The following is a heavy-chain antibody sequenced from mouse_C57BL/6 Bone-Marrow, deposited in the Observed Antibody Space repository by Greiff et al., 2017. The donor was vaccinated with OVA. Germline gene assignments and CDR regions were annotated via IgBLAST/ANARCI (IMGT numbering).Heavy chain of an antibody. V-gene: IGHV5-15*04. Sequence: EVKVEESGGGLVQPGGSLKLSCAASGFTFSDYGMAWVRQAPRKGLEWVAFISNLAYSIYYEDTVTGRFTISRANAKNTLYLEMSSLRSEDTAMYYCARPRDSNYVLYAMDYWGQGTSVTVSS. D-gene: IGHD2-5*01. CDR1: GFTFSDYG. CDR3: ARPRDSNYVLYAMDY. CDR2: ISNLAYSI. J-gene: IGHJ4*01.